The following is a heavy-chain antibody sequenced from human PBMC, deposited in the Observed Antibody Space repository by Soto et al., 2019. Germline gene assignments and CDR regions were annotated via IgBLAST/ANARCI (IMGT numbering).Heavy chain of an antibody. CDR2: ITSSSTYI. V-gene: IGHV3-21*01. J-gene: IGHJ4*02. CDR1: GFTFSSYS. CDR3: ARDTNYYASGSGVDY. D-gene: IGHD3-10*01. Sequence: GGSLRLSCVASGFTFSSYSMSWVRQAPEKGLEWVASITSSSTYIHYGDSVKGRFTISRDNAKNALNLQMSSLRAEDTAVYFCARDTNYYASGSGVDYWGQGSLVTVSS.